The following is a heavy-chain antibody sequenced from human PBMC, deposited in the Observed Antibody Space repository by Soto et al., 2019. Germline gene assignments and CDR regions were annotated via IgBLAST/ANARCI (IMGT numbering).Heavy chain of an antibody. CDR3: ALGSWSGETFDI. Sequence: QVQLVQSGAEVKKPGSSVKVSCKASGGTFNVYTIIWVRQAPGQGLEWMGRIIPMLAITNYAQRFQGRVTLTADTSTTTAYMELCSLTSEDTAVYYCALGSWSGETFDIWRQGTLVTVSS. CDR2: IIPMLAIT. V-gene: IGHV1-69*02. J-gene: IGHJ3*02. D-gene: IGHD6-13*01. CDR1: GGTFNVYT.